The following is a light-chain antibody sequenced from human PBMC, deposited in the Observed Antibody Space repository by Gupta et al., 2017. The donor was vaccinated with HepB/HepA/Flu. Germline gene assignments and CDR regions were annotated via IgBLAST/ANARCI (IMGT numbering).Light chain of an antibody. CDR3: QQDDYGPIT. CDR2: WAS. Sequence: DIVMTQSPDSLAVSPGERATITCRSSQTLLNGATNENHLAWYQQKGGQPPKLLIYWASTRESGVPDRFSGSGSGTDFTLTISSLQAEDVALYYCQQDDYGPITFGQGTRMEIK. V-gene: IGKV4-1*01. J-gene: IGKJ5*01. CDR1: QTLLNGATNENH.